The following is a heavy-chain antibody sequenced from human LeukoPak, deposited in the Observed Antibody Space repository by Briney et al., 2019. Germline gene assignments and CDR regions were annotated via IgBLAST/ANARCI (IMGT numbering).Heavy chain of an antibody. V-gene: IGHV4-59*01. Sequence: SETLSLTCTVSGGSISSYYWSWIRQPPGKGLEWIGYIYYSGSTNYSPSLKSRVTMSVDTSENQFSLKLSSVTAADTAVYYRARAYNWNYFDYWGQGTLVTVSS. CDR3: ARAYNWNYFDY. CDR1: GGSISSYY. J-gene: IGHJ4*02. CDR2: IYYSGST. D-gene: IGHD1-20*01.